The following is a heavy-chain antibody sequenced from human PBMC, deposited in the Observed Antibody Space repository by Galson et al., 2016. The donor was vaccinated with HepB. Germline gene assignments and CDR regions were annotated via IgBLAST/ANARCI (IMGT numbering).Heavy chain of an antibody. CDR1: GITFSSYA. J-gene: IGHJ6*02. Sequence: SLRLSCAASGITFSSYAMHWVRQAPGKGLEWVAVISYDGSNKYYADSVKGRFTLSRDNSKNTLYLQMNSLRAEDTAVYYCARARAYGMDVWGQGTTVTVSS. CDR3: ARARAYGMDV. V-gene: IGHV3-30*04. CDR2: ISYDGSNK.